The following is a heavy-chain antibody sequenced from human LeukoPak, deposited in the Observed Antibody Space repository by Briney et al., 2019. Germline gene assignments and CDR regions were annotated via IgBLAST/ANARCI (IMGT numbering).Heavy chain of an antibody. CDR1: GFTFSSYA. J-gene: IGHJ4*02. D-gene: IGHD2-21*02. CDR2: ISGSGGST. CDR3: AKDQGSVVTASAFDY. V-gene: IGHV3-23*01. Sequence: PGGSLRLSCAASGFTFSSYAMSWVRQAPGEGLEWVSAISGSGGSTYYADSVKGRFTISRDNSKNTLYLQMNSLRAEDTAVYYCAKDQGSVVTASAFDYWGQGTLVTVSS.